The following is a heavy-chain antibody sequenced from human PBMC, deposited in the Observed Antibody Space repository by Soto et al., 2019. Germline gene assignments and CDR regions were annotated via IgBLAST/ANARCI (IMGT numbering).Heavy chain of an antibody. Sequence: PAETLSLTCTVSGGSISSYYWIWIRQPPGKGLEWIVYIYYSGSTNYNPSLKSRVTISVDTSKNQFSLKLSSVTAADTAVYYCARDRLYPRPDGTAMGGFDYWGQGTLVTVS. CDR3: ARDRLYPRPDGTAMGGFDY. CDR1: GGSISSYY. CDR2: IYYSGST. J-gene: IGHJ4*02. D-gene: IGHD5-18*01. V-gene: IGHV4-59*01.